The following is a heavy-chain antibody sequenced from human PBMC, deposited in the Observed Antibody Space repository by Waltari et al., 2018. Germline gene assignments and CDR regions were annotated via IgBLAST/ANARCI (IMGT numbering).Heavy chain of an antibody. D-gene: IGHD6-13*01. V-gene: IGHV5-51*01. CDR1: GYSFTSYW. J-gene: IGHJ2*01. Sequence: EVQLVQSGAEVKKPGESLKISCKGSGYSFTSYWIGWVRQMPGKGLEWMGIIYPGDSDTRYSPSFQGQVTISADKSISTAYLQWSSLKASDTAMYYCARLKVAAGTPEPLHWYFDLWGRGTLVTVSS. CDR2: IYPGDSDT. CDR3: ARLKVAAGTPEPLHWYFDL.